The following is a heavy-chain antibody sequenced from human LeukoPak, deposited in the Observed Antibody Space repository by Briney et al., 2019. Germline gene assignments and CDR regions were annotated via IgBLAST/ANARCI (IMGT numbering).Heavy chain of an antibody. V-gene: IGHV3-30*04. D-gene: IGHD2-8*02. CDR2: ISDDGSNK. CDR1: GFIFSDYA. CDR3: ARDRYCTGGTCPRAYFDY. Sequence: GGSLRLSCAGAGFIFSDYALHWVRQAPGKGLEWVAVISDDGSNKYYADSVKGRFTIPRDNSKNTLYLQMNSLRVEDTAVYYCARDRYCTGGTCPRAYFDYWGQGTLVTVSS. J-gene: IGHJ4*02.